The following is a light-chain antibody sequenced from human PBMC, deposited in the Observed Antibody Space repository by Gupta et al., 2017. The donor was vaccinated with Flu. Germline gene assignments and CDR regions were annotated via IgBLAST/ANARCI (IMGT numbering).Light chain of an antibody. CDR2: RTS. Sequence: LLSSPPERGAPPSWAGRRCISTFLAWYQQKPGQAPRLLIYRTSSRATGIPARFSGSGSGTDFTLTISSLEPEDFAVYYCQQHGNSPLTFGGGTKVEIK. J-gene: IGKJ4*01. CDR3: QQHGNSPLT. V-gene: IGKV3-20*01. CDR1: RRCISTF.